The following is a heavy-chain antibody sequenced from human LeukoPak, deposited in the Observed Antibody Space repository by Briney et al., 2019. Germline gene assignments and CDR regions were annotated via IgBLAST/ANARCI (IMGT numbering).Heavy chain of an antibody. CDR3: ARGSDYDILTGYYWAPPSYYFDY. CDR2: INPSGGST. Sequence: ASVKVSCKASGDTFTSYYMHWVRQAPGQGLEWMGIINPSGGSTRYAQKFQGRVTMTRDTSTSTVYMELSSLRSEDTAVYYCARGSDYDILTGYYWAPPSYYFDYWGQGTLVTVSS. V-gene: IGHV1-46*03. J-gene: IGHJ4*02. CDR1: GDTFTSYY. D-gene: IGHD3-9*01.